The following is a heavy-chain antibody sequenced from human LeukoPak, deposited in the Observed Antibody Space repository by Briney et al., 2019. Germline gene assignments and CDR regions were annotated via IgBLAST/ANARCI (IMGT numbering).Heavy chain of an antibody. CDR3: ARRSPGRQGYFQH. D-gene: IGHD3-10*01. V-gene: IGHV4-39*01. CDR2: IYYGGST. CDR1: GGSISSSSYY. Sequence: SETLSLTCTVSGGSISSSSYYWGWIRQPPGKGLEWFGSIYYGGSTYFNPSLKSRVTISVDTSKNQFPLKLSSVTAADTAVYCCARRSPGRQGYFQHWGQGTLVTVSS. J-gene: IGHJ1*01.